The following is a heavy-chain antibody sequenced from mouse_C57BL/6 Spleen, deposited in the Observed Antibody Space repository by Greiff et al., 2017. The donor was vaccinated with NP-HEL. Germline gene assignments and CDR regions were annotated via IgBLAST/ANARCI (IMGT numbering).Heavy chain of an antibody. V-gene: IGHV1-54*01. D-gene: IGHD2-3*01. CDR2: INPGSGGT. CDR1: GYAFTSYL. Sequence: VQLQQSGAELVRPGTSVKVSCKASGYAFTSYLIEWVKQRPGQGLEWIGVINPGSGGTNYNEKFKGKATLTADKSSSTAYMQLSSLTSEDSAVYFCARSDGYYVKFAYWGKGTLVTVSA. CDR3: ARSDGYYVKFAY. J-gene: IGHJ3*01.